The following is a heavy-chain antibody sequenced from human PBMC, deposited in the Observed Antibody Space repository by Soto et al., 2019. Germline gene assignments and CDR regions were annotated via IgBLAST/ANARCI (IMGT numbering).Heavy chain of an antibody. CDR1: GDSVSSNSAA. V-gene: IGHV6-1*01. CDR3: AREPPSHSPRSYGMDV. Sequence: PSQTLSLTCAXSGDSVSSNSAAWNWIRQSPSRGLEWLGRTYYRSKWYNDYAVSVKSRITINPDTSKNQFSLQLNSVTPEDTAVYYCAREPPSHSPRSYGMDVWGQGTTVTVSS. J-gene: IGHJ6*02. CDR2: TYYRSKWYN.